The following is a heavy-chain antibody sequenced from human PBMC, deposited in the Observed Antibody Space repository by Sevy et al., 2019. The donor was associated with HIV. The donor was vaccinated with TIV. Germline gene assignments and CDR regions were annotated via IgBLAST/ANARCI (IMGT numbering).Heavy chain of an antibody. D-gene: IGHD3-10*01. CDR1: GFTFSYYT. CDR3: ARDRGYYGSGTFDA. J-gene: IGHJ6*02. CDR2: ISSGSSYI. Sequence: GGSLRLSCAASGFTFSYYTMNWVRQAPGEGLEWVSYISSGSSYISYTDSVKGRFTISRDNAMNSLYLQMSSLRPEDTAMYFCARDRGYYGSGTFDAWGQGTTVTVSS. V-gene: IGHV3-21*06.